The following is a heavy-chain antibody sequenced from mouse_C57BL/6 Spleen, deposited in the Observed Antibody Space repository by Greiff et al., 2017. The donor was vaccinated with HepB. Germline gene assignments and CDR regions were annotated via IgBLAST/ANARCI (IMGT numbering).Heavy chain of an antibody. Sequence: EVMLVESGGGLVKPGGSLKLSCAASGFTFSSYAMSWVRQTPEKRLEWVATISDGGSYTYYPDNVKGRFTISRDNAKNNLYLQMSHLKSEDTAMYYCARDGYTYFDVWGTGTTVTVSS. D-gene: IGHD1-2*01. CDR3: ARDGYTYFDV. CDR2: ISDGGSYT. V-gene: IGHV5-4*01. J-gene: IGHJ1*03. CDR1: GFTFSSYA.